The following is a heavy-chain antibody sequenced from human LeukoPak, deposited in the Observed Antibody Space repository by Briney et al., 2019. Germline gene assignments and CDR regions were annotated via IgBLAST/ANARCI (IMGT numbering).Heavy chain of an antibody. D-gene: IGHD3-3*01. J-gene: IGHJ3*02. Sequence: PGGSLRLSCAASGFTFSSYWMHWVRQAPGKGLVWVSRINTDGSSTSYADSVKGRFTISRDNAKNTLYLQMNSLRAEDTAVYYCARGAIFQEWLLPRTLSFDIWGQGTMVTVSS. V-gene: IGHV3-74*01. CDR2: INTDGSST. CDR3: ARGAIFQEWLLPRTLSFDI. CDR1: GFTFSSYW.